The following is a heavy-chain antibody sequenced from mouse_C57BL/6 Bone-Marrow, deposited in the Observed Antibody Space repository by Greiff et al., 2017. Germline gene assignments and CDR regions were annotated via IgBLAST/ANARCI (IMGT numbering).Heavy chain of an antibody. D-gene: IGHD1-1*01. CDR2: FHPYNDDT. J-gene: IGHJ1*03. V-gene: IGHV1-47*01. CDR3: ARGNYYGSSPSLWYFDV. Sequence: QVQLKESGAELVKPGASVKMSCKASGYTFTTYPIEWMKQNHGKSLEWIGNFHPYNDDTKYNEKFKGKATLTVEKSSSTAYLELSRLTSDDSAVYYCARGNYYGSSPSLWYFDVWGTGTTVTVSS. CDR1: GYTFTTYP.